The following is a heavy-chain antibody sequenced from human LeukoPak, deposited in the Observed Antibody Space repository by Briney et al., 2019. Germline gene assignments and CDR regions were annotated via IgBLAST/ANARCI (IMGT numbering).Heavy chain of an antibody. J-gene: IGHJ5*02. Sequence: PGGSLRLSCAASGFTFSSYAMSWVRQAPGKGLEWVSAISGSGGSTYYADSVKGRFTISRDNSKNTPYLQMNSLRAEDTAVYYCAKEGYDYVWGSYRHRWGQGTLVTVSS. CDR3: AKEGYDYVWGSYRHR. CDR1: GFTFSSYA. CDR2: ISGSGGST. D-gene: IGHD3-16*02. V-gene: IGHV3-23*01.